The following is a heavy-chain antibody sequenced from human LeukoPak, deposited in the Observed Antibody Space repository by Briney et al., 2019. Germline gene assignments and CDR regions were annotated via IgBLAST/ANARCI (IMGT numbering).Heavy chain of an antibody. J-gene: IGHJ4*02. CDR2: INPNSGGT. CDR1: GYTFTVYY. D-gene: IGHD3-10*01. CDR3: AREWFGEARYDY. Sequence: GSVKVSCKASGYTFTVYYMHWVRQAPGQGLEWTGWINPNSGGTNYAQKFQGRVAMTRDTSISTAYMELSRLRSDDTAVYYCAREWFGEARYDYWGQGTLVTVSS. V-gene: IGHV1-2*02.